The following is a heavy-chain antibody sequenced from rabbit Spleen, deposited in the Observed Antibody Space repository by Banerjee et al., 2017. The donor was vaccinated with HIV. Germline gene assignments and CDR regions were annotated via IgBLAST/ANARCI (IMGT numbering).Heavy chain of an antibody. CDR2: IYAGDGNT. CDR3: ARDTGSSFSSYGMDL. CDR1: GFSFSSSYW. V-gene: IGHV1S45*01. D-gene: IGHD8-1*01. Sequence: EESGGDLVKPEGSLTLTCTASGFSFSSSYWICWVRQAPGKGLEWIACIYAGDGNTYYASWAKGRFTISKTSSTTVTLQMTSLTVADTATYFCARDTGSSFSSYGMDLWGQGTLVTVS. J-gene: IGHJ6*01.